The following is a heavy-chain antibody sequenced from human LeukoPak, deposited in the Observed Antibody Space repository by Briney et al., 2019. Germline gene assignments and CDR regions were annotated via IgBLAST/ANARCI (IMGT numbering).Heavy chain of an antibody. Sequence: GGSLRLSCAVSGFTFSSYGMHWVRQAPGKGLEWVAFIRYDGSNKYYADSVKGRFTISRDNSKNTLYLQMNSLRAEDTAVYYCAREGGRGYCSGGSCPGDAFDIWGQGTMVTVSS. D-gene: IGHD2-15*01. CDR3: AREGGRGYCSGGSCPGDAFDI. V-gene: IGHV3-30*02. J-gene: IGHJ3*02. CDR2: IRYDGSNK. CDR1: GFTFSSYG.